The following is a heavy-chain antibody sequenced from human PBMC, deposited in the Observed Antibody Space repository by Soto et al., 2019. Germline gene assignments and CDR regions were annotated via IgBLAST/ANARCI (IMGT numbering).Heavy chain of an antibody. CDR3: ARSDIVVVVAAQTFGY. CDR1: GYTFTSYG. V-gene: IGHV1-18*01. D-gene: IGHD2-15*01. CDR2: ISAYNGNT. J-gene: IGHJ4*02. Sequence: GASVKVSCKASGYTFTSYGISWVRQAPGQKLEWKGWISAYNGNTNYAQKQQGRVTMTTDTSTSTAYMELRSLRSDDTAVYYCARSDIVVVVAAQTFGYWGQGTLVTVSS.